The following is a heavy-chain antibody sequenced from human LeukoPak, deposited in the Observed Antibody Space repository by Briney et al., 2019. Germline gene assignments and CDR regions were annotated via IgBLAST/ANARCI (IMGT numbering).Heavy chain of an antibody. J-gene: IGHJ5*02. CDR1: GYTFTSYD. CDR2: MNPNSGNT. V-gene: IGHV1-8*03. CDR3: ARNRMKTWFDP. Sequence: ASVKVSCKASGYTFTSYDINWVRQSTGQGLEWMGWMNPNSGNTGYAQKFQGRVTITRNTSISTAYMELSSLRSEDTAVYYCARNRMKTWFDPWGQGTLVTVSS. D-gene: IGHD2-8*01.